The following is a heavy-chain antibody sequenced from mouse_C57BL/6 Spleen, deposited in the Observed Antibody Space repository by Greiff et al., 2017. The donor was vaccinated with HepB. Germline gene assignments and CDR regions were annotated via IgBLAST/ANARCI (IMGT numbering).Heavy chain of an antibody. J-gene: IGHJ1*03. CDR1: GFTFSSYG. D-gene: IGHD1-1*01. V-gene: IGHV5-6*01. CDR2: ISSGGSYT. CDR3: ARGYGRTFDV. Sequence: EVMLVESGGDLVKPGGSLKLSCAASGFTFSSYGMSWVRQTPDKRLEWVATISSGGSYTYYPDSVKGRFTISRDNAKNTLYLQMSSLKSEDTAMYYCARGYGRTFDVWGTGTTVTVSS.